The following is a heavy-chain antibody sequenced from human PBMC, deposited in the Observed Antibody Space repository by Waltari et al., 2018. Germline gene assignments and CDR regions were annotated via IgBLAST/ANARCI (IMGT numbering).Heavy chain of an antibody. V-gene: IGHV1-46*01. J-gene: IGHJ4*02. CDR3: ARADYGSGTYFNPPYFDY. CDR2: SNPSGGRT. CDR1: GYSFTSSY. D-gene: IGHD3-10*01. Sequence: QVQLVQSGAEVKKPGASVKVSCKASGYSFTSSYIHWVRHAPGQGLQWMGISNPSGGRTSSAQKFQGRITLTSDTSTNTVYMELSSLRSDDTAVYYCARADYGSGTYFNPPYFDYWGQGTLVTVSS.